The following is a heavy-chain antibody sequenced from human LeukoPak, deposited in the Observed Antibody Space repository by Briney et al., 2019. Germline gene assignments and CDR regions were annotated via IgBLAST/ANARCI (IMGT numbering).Heavy chain of an antibody. D-gene: IGHD3-10*01. J-gene: IGHJ4*02. Sequence: GGSLRLSCAASGFDVSFNYVGWARQAPGKGLEWVSVIHTGGTTHYADSVKGRFTISKDTSNNTVYLQMNSVRAEDTAKYYCARVWFGYFFQWGQGTLVTVSS. V-gene: IGHV3-53*01. CDR2: IHTGGTT. CDR3: ARVWFGYFFQ. CDR1: GFDVSFNY.